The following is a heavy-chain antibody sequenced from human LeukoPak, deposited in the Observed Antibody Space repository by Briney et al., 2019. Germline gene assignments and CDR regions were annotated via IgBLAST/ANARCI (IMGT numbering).Heavy chain of an antibody. CDR1: GFTFSSYE. V-gene: IGHV3-48*03. CDR2: ISSSGSTK. Sequence: GGSLRLSCAASGFTFSSYEMNWVRQAPGKGLEWVSYISSSGSTKYYADSVKGRFTISRDNAKNSLYLQMNSLRAEDTAVYYCARDSSGWYHWFDPWGQGTLVTVSS. D-gene: IGHD6-19*01. J-gene: IGHJ5*02. CDR3: ARDSSGWYHWFDP.